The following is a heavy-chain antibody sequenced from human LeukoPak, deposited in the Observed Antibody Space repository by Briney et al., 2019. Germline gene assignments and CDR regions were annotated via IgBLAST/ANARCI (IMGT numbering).Heavy chain of an antibody. V-gene: IGHV3-30*18. D-gene: IGHD3-10*01. Sequence: GRSRRLSCAASGFTFSSYGMHWVRQAPGKGLEWVAVISYDGSNKYYADSVKGRFTISRDNSKNTLYLQMNSLRAEDTAVYYCAKPYLHSMVRGYYYYGMDVWGKGTTVTVSS. CDR1: GFTFSSYG. CDR2: ISYDGSNK. CDR3: AKPYLHSMVRGYYYYGMDV. J-gene: IGHJ6*04.